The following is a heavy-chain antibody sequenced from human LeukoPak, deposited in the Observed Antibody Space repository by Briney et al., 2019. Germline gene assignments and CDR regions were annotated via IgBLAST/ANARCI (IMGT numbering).Heavy chain of an antibody. Sequence: GASLQISCQGSGYTSTTYWIVWVRQMPGKGLEWMGLIYPGDSDTRYSPSFQGQVTISADKSINTAYLQWGSLKASDTAMYYCASLLLGYCTGTTCPFDYWGQGTLVTVSS. V-gene: IGHV5-51*01. D-gene: IGHD2-8*02. CDR3: ASLLLGYCTGTTCPFDY. CDR1: GYTSTTYW. J-gene: IGHJ4*02. CDR2: IYPGDSDT.